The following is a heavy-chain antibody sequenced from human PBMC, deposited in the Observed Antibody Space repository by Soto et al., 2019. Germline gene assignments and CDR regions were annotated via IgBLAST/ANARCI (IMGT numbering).Heavy chain of an antibody. CDR2: IRFDGSNT. V-gene: IGHV3-33*01. Sequence: QVQLVESGGGVVQPGRSLRLSCAASAVTFTGFGMHWVRQAPGKGLEWVAVIRFDGSNTYYADSVKGRFTSSRDNPKNMLYLQMTSLRADYTAIYYCARDGVGTTTYFGYFDYWVLGTLVTVSS. D-gene: IGHD1-26*01. CDR1: AVTFTGFG. CDR3: ARDGVGTTTYFGYFDY. J-gene: IGHJ4*02.